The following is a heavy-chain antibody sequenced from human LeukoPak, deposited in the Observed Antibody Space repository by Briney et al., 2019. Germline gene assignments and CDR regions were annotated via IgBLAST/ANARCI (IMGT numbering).Heavy chain of an antibody. V-gene: IGHV3-21*01. CDR3: ARDGVTVAAYCYYYGMDV. J-gene: IGHJ6*02. CDR2: NSSSSSYI. CDR1: GFTFSSYS. D-gene: IGHD2-21*02. Sequence: GGSLRLSCAASGFTFSSYSMNWVRQAPGKGLEWVSSNSSSSSYIYYADSVKGRFTISRDNAKNSLYLQMNSLRAEDTAVYYCARDGVTVAAYCYYYGMDVWGQGTTVTVSS.